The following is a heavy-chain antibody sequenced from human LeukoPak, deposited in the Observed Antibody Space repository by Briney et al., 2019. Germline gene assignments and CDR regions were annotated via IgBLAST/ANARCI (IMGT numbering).Heavy chain of an antibody. D-gene: IGHD6-13*01. CDR2: IKGDGSGI. CDR3: ASLAQYSSSWPFDY. J-gene: IGHJ4*02. Sequence: GGSLRLSCAASGFTFSSYWMHWVRQAPGKGLVWVSRIKGDGSGISYADSVKGRFTISRDNAKNSLYLQMNSLRAEDTAVYYCASLAQYSSSWPFDYWGQGTLVTVSS. CDR1: GFTFSSYW. V-gene: IGHV3-74*01.